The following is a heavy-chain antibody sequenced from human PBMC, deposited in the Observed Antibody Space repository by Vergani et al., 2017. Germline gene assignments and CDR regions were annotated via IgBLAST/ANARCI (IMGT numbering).Heavy chain of an antibody. CDR2: ISGIGGST. J-gene: IGHJ4*02. Sequence: EVQLLESGGGLVQPGGSLRLSCAASGFTFSSYAMSWVRQAPGKGLEWVSAISGIGGSTYYADSVKGRFTISRDNSKNTLYLQMNSLRAEDTAVYYCAKLSCIQLWPGDFDYWGQGTLVTVSS. CDR3: AKLSCIQLWPGDFDY. V-gene: IGHV3-23*01. CDR1: GFTFSSYA. D-gene: IGHD5-18*01.